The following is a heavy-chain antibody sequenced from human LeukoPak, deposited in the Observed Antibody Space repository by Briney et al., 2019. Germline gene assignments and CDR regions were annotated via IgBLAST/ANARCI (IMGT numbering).Heavy chain of an antibody. CDR1: GYSFTGYY. CDR3: ARAGYTGFDLGY. CDR2: INPNSGGT. D-gene: IGHD5-12*01. V-gene: IGHV1-2*02. Sequence: GASVKVSCKASGYSFTGYYMHWVRQAPGHGVEWMGWINPNSGGTNYAQNLQGRVTMTRDTSISTAYMELSRLRSADTAVYYCARAGYTGFDLGYWGQGTLVTVSS. J-gene: IGHJ4*02.